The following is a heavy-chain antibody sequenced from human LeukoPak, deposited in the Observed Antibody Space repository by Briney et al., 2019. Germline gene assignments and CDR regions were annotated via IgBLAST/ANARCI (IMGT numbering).Heavy chain of an antibody. Sequence: GGSLRLSCVGSGFTFSSYWMHWVRQDPGKGLVWVARINPVGTSTIYADSVKGRFTISRDNVKNTLYLQMSSLRAEDTAVYYCARDASPTTVRSYWGQGTLVAVSP. D-gene: IGHD2-15*01. CDR3: ARDASPTTVRSY. CDR1: GFTFSSYW. V-gene: IGHV3-74*01. CDR2: INPVGTST. J-gene: IGHJ4*02.